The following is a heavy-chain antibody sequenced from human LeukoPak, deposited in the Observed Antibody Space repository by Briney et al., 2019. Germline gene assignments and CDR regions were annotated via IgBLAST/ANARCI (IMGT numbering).Heavy chain of an antibody. J-gene: IGHJ4*02. Sequence: GGSLRLSCAASGFTFSPLGMNWVRQAPGRGREWVSYIGSGSSTTYYADSVKGRFTISRDHAKNSLYLQLNSLRDEDTAVYYCARGRGLTLSYHYFDYWGQGTLVTVSS. D-gene: IGHD3-10*01. CDR1: GFTFSPLG. V-gene: IGHV3-48*02. CDR3: ARGRGLTLSYHYFDY. CDR2: IGSGSSTT.